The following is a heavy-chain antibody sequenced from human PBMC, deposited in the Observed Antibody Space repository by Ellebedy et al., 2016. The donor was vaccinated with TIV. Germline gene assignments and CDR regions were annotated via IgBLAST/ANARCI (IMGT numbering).Heavy chain of an antibody. J-gene: IGHJ4*02. CDR2: IPNDKNTA. CDR1: GFTFSSYA. V-gene: IGHV3-30-3*01. CDR3: ARGGYYDDYARLDY. D-gene: IGHD4-17*01. Sequence: GESLKISCAGSGFTFSSYALHWVRQAPGKGLEWVAFIPNDKNTAPYVDSVKGRFTISRDNSNNTLYLQMNSLRADDTAIYYWARGGYYDDYARLDYWGQGTLVTVSS.